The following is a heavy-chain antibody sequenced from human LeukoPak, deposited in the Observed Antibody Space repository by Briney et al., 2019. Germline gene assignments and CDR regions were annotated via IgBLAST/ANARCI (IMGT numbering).Heavy chain of an antibody. CDR3: TTDRGEGYSSSSPYYYYYMDV. CDR2: IKSKTDGGTT. Sequence: PGGSLRLSCAASGFTFSNAWMSWVRQAPGKGLEWVGRIKSKTDGGTTDYAAPVKGRFTISRDDSKNTLYLQMNSLKPEDTAVYYCTTDRGEGYSSSSPYYYYYMDVWGKGTTVTVPS. D-gene: IGHD6-6*01. J-gene: IGHJ6*03. V-gene: IGHV3-15*01. CDR1: GFTFSNAW.